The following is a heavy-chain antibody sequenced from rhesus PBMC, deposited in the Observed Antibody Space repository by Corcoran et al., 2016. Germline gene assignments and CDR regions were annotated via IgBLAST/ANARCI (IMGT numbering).Heavy chain of an antibody. CDR3: ARAGSGSYDY. CDR1: GYSTRSGYY. V-gene: IGHV4-99*02. D-gene: IGHD1-44*02. Sequence: QVQLQESGPGLVKPSETLSLTCAVSGYSTRSGYYWGGIRLPPGKGLQYIGYISGSSVSTYYNPSLKSRFTISKDTSKNQFSLNLSSVTAADTAVYYCARAGSGSYDYWDQGVLVTVSS. CDR2: ISGSSVST. J-gene: IGHJ4*01.